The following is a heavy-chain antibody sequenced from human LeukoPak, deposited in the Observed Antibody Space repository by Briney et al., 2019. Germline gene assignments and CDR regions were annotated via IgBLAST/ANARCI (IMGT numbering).Heavy chain of an antibody. CDR3: ARASADAFDI. V-gene: IGHV3-48*03. Sequence: QPGGSLRLSCAASGFSFSTYEMNWVRQAPGKGLEWVSYISSCGRTIYYADSVKGRFTISRDNAKNSLYLQMNSLRAEDTAVYYCARASADAFDIWGQGTMVTVSS. J-gene: IGHJ3*02. CDR2: ISSCGRTI. CDR1: GFSFSTYE.